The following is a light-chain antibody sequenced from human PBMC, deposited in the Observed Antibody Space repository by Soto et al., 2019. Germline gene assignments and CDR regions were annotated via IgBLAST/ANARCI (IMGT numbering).Light chain of an antibody. V-gene: IGKV1-33*01. CDR2: DAS. CDR1: QDISKY. CDR3: PPYNNVPFT. J-gene: IGKJ3*01. Sequence: DIQMTQSPSSLSASVGDRVTITCQASQDISKYLNWYQQKPGKVPKRLIYDASNLERGVPSRFSGSRSGTDFTFTISSLQPEDIATYYCPPYNNVPFTFGPGTKVDIQ.